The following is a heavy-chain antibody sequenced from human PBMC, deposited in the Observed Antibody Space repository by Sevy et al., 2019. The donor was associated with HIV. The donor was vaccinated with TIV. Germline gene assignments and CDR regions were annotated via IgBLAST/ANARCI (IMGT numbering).Heavy chain of an antibody. CDR1: GGSISSYY. CDR3: ARDSDYGSGATGYMDV. D-gene: IGHD3-10*01. CDR2: IYYSGST. Sequence: SETLSLTCTVSGGSISSYYWSWIRQPPGKGLEWIGYIYYSGSTNYNPSLKSRVTISVDTSKNQFSLKLSSVTAADTAWYYCARDSDYGSGATGYMDVWGKGTTVTVSS. V-gene: IGHV4-59*01. J-gene: IGHJ6*03.